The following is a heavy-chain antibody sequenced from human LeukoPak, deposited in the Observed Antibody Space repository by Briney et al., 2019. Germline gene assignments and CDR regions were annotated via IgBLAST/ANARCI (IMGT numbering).Heavy chain of an antibody. J-gene: IGHJ4*02. Sequence: GGSLRLSCAASGFTFSSYSMNWVRQAPGKGLEWVSSISSSSSYIYYADSVKGRFTISRDNAKNSLYLQMNSLRAEDTAVYYYAREAPTYYFDYWGQGTLVTVSS. CDR3: AREAPTYYFDY. CDR2: ISSSSSYI. CDR1: GFTFSSYS. V-gene: IGHV3-21*01.